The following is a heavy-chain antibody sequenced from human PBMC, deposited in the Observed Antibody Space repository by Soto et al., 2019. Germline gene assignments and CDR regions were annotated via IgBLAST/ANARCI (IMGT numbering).Heavy chain of an antibody. J-gene: IGHJ4*02. CDR1: GGSISSYY. D-gene: IGHD3-3*01. Sequence: SETLSLTCTVSGGSISSYYWSWIRQPPGKGLEWIGYIYYSGSTNYNPSLKSRVTISVDTSKNQFSLKLSSVTAADTAVYYCARLPYYDFWSGYFDYWGKGTLVPVSS. V-gene: IGHV4-59*08. CDR2: IYYSGST. CDR3: ARLPYYDFWSGYFDY.